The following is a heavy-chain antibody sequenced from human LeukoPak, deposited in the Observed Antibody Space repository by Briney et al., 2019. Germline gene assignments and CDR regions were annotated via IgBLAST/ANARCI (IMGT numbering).Heavy chain of an antibody. CDR3: AKDRRVRFLEWLTPWDY. V-gene: IGHV3-23*01. Sequence: GGSLRLSCAASGFTFSSSAMSWVRQAPGKGLEWVSAISSRGGSTYSADSVKGRFTISRDNSKNTLYLQTSSLRAEDTAVYYSAKDRRVRFLEWLTPWDYWGQGTLVTVSS. D-gene: IGHD3-3*01. CDR2: ISSRGGST. CDR1: GFTFSSSA. J-gene: IGHJ4*02.